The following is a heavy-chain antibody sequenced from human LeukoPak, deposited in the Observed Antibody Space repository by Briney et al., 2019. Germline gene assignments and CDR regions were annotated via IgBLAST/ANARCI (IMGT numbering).Heavy chain of an antibody. V-gene: IGHV4-31*03. J-gene: IGHJ3*02. CDR1: GGSITTGGYY. CDR2: IYYSGST. D-gene: IGHD5-24*01. CDR3: ARDVSRDGYNSGAFDI. Sequence: SETLSLTCTVSGGSITTGGYYWSWIRQHPGKGLEWTGYIYYSGSTPYNPSLKSRVTISVDTSKNQFSLKLNSVTAADTALYYCARDVSRDGYNSGAFDIWGQGTMVTVSS.